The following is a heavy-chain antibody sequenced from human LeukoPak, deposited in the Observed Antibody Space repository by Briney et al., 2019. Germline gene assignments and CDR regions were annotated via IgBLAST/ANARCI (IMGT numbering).Heavy chain of an antibody. V-gene: IGHV3-30*18. Sequence: PGRSLRLSCAASGFTFSSYGMHWVRQAPGKGLEWVAVISYDGSNKYYADSVKGRFTISRDNSKNTLYLQMNSLRAEDTAVYYCAKDQGGYYDRSGYYGLGTTFDYWGQGTLVTVSS. CDR3: AKDQGGYYDRSGYYGLGTTFDY. D-gene: IGHD3-22*01. CDR2: ISYDGSNK. J-gene: IGHJ4*02. CDR1: GFTFSSYG.